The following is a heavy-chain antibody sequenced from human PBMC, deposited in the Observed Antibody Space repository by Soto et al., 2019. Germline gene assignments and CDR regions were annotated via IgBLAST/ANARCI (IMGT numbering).Heavy chain of an antibody. V-gene: IGHV3-30-3*01. CDR2: ISYDGGNE. Sequence: QVQLVESGGGVVQPGRSLRLSCAASGFTFSSYAMHWVRQAPGKGLEWVAIISYDGGNENYADSVKGRFTISRDNSKKTVYLQMNSLRVDDTAVYYCAREDEALGCWGQGTLVTVSS. J-gene: IGHJ4*02. CDR1: GFTFSSYA. CDR3: AREDEALGC. D-gene: IGHD6-19*01.